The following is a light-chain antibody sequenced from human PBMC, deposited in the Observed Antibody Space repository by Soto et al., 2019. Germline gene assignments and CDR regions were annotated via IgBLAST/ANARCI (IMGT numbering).Light chain of an antibody. Sequence: DIQMTQSPSSVSASVGDRVTITCRASQGISTWLAWYQQKPGKAPKLLIYKASTLKSGVPSRFSGSGSGTEFTLTISSLQPDDFATYYCQHYNSYSEAFGQGTKV. J-gene: IGKJ1*01. CDR1: QGISTW. CDR2: KAS. V-gene: IGKV1-5*03. CDR3: QHYNSYSEA.